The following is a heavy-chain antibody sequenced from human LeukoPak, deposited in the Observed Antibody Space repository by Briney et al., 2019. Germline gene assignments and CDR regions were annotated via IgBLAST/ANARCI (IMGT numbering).Heavy chain of an antibody. CDR1: GFTFSRYW. CDR3: VGAVADSTGHHYFDY. V-gene: IGHV3-7*03. Sequence: PGGSLRLSCAASGFTFSRYWMTWVRQAPGKGLEWVANIKEDGSKKNYVDSVKGRFTISRDDSKNSLYLQMNSLKTEDTAVYYCVGAVADSTGHHYFDYWGQGTLVTVSS. J-gene: IGHJ4*02. CDR2: IKEDGSKK. D-gene: IGHD3-22*01.